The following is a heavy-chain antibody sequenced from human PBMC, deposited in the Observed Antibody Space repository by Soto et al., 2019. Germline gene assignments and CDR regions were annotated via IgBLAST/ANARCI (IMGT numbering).Heavy chain of an antibody. CDR1: GYSFTNYW. Sequence: RGESLKISCKGSGYSFTNYWIGWVRQMPGKGLEWMGIIYPGDSDTRYSPSFQGQVTISADKSISTAYLQWSSLKASDTAMYYCARRIALAGTSDWFDPWGQGTLVTVSS. CDR2: IYPGDSDT. D-gene: IGHD6-19*01. CDR3: ARRIALAGTSDWFDP. J-gene: IGHJ5*02. V-gene: IGHV5-51*01.